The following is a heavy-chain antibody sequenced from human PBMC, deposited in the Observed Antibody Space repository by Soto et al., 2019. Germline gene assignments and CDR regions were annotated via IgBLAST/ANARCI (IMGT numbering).Heavy chain of an antibody. Sequence: GGSLRLSCAASGFTFSNAWMSWVRQAPGKGLEWVGRIKSKTDGGTTDYAAPVKGRFTISRDDSKNTLYLQMNSLKTEDTAVYYCTTDLYYYDSSGYYYLDYWGQGTLVTVSS. CDR2: IKSKTDGGTT. CDR1: GFTFSNAW. V-gene: IGHV3-15*01. D-gene: IGHD3-22*01. CDR3: TTDLYYYDSSGYYYLDY. J-gene: IGHJ4*02.